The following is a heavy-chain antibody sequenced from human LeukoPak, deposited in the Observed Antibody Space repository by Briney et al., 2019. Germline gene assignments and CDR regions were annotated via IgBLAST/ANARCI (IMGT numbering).Heavy chain of an antibody. Sequence: SVTVSFKASGGTFISYAISWVRQAPGQGLEWMGGIIPIFGTANYAQKFQGRVTITADESTSTAYMELSSLRSEDTAVYYCAREPVGATSPYFDYWGQGTLVTVSS. V-gene: IGHV1-69*13. CDR3: AREPVGATSPYFDY. CDR1: GGTFISYA. D-gene: IGHD1-26*01. CDR2: IIPIFGTA. J-gene: IGHJ4*02.